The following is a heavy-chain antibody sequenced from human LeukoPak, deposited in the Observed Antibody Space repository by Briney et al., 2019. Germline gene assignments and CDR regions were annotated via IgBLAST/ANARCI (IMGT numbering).Heavy chain of an antibody. V-gene: IGHV3-7*01. CDR3: ARDWWDSSGYYDY. D-gene: IGHD3-22*01. CDR2: IKEDGSEK. CDR1: GFTFSTYG. Sequence: GGSLRLSCAASGFTFSTYGMSWVRQAPGKGLEWVANIKEDGSEKYYVDSVKGRFTISRDNDKNSLDLQMNSLRAEDTAVYYCARDWWDSSGYYDYWGQGTLVTVSS. J-gene: IGHJ4*02.